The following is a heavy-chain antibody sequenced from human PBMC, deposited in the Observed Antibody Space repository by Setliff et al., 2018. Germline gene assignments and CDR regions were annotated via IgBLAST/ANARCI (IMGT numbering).Heavy chain of an antibody. CDR1: GFTFSHYP. J-gene: IGHJ4*02. CDR2: ILYDGSNE. D-gene: IGHD3-22*01. CDR3: ARSINGYQQRYDI. Sequence: GGSLRLSCEASGFTFSHYPMHWVRQAPGKGLEWVAVILYDGSNEYYADSVKGRFTISRDNAKNSLYLLMKSVRVDDTAVYYCARSINGYQQRYDIWGQGALVTVSS. V-gene: IGHV3-30*04.